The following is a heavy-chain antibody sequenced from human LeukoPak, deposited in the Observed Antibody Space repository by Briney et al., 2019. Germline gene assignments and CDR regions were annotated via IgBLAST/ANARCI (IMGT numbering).Heavy chain of an antibody. D-gene: IGHD2-2*01. Sequence: GGSLRLSCTASGFAFDEHVMSWVRQVPGKGLEWVSGINWSGGSTGYADPLRGRFTISRDNAKTSLYLQMDSLRAEDTALYYCARAPITSPFYFDSWGQGTLVTVSS. CDR3: ARAPITSPFYFDS. V-gene: IGHV3-20*04. CDR2: INWSGGST. CDR1: GFAFDEHV. J-gene: IGHJ4*02.